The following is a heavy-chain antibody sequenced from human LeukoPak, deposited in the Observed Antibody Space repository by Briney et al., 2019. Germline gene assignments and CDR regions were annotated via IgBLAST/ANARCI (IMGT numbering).Heavy chain of an antibody. Sequence: SETLSLTCTVSGGSISSGGYYWRWIRQHRGRGVEWIVYIYYSGSTYYNPSLKSRVTISVDTTKNQFSLKLSAVTAAETAVYYCASYGDYRGAFDYWGRGTLVTVSS. CDR2: IYYSGST. J-gene: IGHJ4*02. V-gene: IGHV4-31*03. CDR3: ASYGDYRGAFDY. CDR1: GGSISSGGYY. D-gene: IGHD4-17*01.